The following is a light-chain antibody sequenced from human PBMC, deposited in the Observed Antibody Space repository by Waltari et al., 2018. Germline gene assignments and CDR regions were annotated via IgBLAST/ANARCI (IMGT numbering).Light chain of an antibody. V-gene: IGKV3-20*01. Sequence: EVVLTQSPGTLSLSPGERATLSCRASQSIGRYLVWYQQRPGQAPRLLIYDASTRATGIPDRFSGSGSGTDFTLTISRLEPEDFAVYYCQNHERLPATFGQGTKVEIK. CDR3: QNHERLPAT. J-gene: IGKJ1*01. CDR2: DAS. CDR1: QSIGRY.